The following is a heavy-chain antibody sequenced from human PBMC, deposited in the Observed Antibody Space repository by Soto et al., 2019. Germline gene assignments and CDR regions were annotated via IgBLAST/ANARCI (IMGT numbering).Heavy chain of an antibody. V-gene: IGHV1-8*01. CDR1: GYTFTSYD. CDR2: MNLNSGYT. D-gene: IGHD4-17*01. CDR3: AEANGDFAY. Sequence: QVQLVQSGAEVKKPGASVKVSCKASGYTFTSYDINWVRQATGQGLEWMGWMNLNSGYTGYAQKFQGRVTMTRDNSIRTAFMELSSLRSEETAVYYCAEANGDFAYWGQGTLVTVSS. J-gene: IGHJ4*02.